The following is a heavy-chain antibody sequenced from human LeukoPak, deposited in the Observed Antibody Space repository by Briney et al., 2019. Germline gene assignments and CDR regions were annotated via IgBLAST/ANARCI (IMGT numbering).Heavy chain of an antibody. CDR3: ARYISLVTTYFPHNWFDP. J-gene: IGHJ5*02. CDR1: GFTFSSYW. CDR2: IKQDGSEK. V-gene: IGHV3-7*01. D-gene: IGHD4-17*01. Sequence: GGSLRLSCAASGFTFSSYWMSWVRQAPGKGLEWVANIKQDGSEKYYVDSVKGRFTISRDNAKNSLYLQMNSLRAEDTAVYYCARYISLVTTYFPHNWFDPWGQGTLVTVSS.